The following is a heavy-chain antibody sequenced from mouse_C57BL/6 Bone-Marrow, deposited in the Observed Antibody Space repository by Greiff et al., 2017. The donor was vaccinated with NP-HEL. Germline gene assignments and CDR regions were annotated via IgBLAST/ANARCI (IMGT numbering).Heavy chain of an antibody. CDR3: ARSKETGTRKDY. D-gene: IGHD4-1*01. Sequence: VKLMESGAELARPGASVKLSCKASGYTFTSYGISWVKQRTGQGLEWIGEIYPRSGNTYYNEKFKGKATLTADKSSSTAYMELRSLTSEDSAVYFCARSKETGTRKDYWGQGTTLTVSS. J-gene: IGHJ2*01. CDR2: IYPRSGNT. CDR1: GYTFTSYG. V-gene: IGHV1-81*01.